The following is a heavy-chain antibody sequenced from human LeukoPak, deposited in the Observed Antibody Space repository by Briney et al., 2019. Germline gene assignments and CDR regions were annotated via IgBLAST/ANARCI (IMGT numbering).Heavy chain of an antibody. Sequence: PGGSLRLSCAASGFTLSDYYMSWIRQAPGKGLEWVSYISSSGSTIYYADSVKGRFTISRDNAKNSLYLQMNSLRAEDTAVYYCARDRRRVTGVVVTAPTDYWGQGTLVTVSS. J-gene: IGHJ4*02. CDR1: GFTLSDYY. D-gene: IGHD2-21*02. V-gene: IGHV3-11*04. CDR3: ARDRRRVTGVVVTAPTDY. CDR2: ISSSGSTI.